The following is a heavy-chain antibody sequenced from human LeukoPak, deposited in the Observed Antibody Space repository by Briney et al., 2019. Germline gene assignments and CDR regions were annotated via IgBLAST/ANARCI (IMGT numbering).Heavy chain of an antibody. CDR2: IYYSGTT. D-gene: IGHD6-13*01. V-gene: IGHV4-59*01. CDR3: ATDLNPYSSSWYVADY. J-gene: IGHJ4*02. CDR1: GGSISSYY. Sequence: SETLSLTCTVSGGSISSYYWSWIRQPPGKGLEWIGSIYYSGTTNYNPSLKSRVTISVDTSNNQFSLKLSSVTAADTAVYYCATDLNPYSSSWYVADYWGQGTLVTVSS.